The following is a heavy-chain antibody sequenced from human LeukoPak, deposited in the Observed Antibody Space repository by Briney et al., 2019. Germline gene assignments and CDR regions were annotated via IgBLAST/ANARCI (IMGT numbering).Heavy chain of an antibody. J-gene: IGHJ4*02. CDR2: IYSGGST. CDR1: EFSVGSNY. V-gene: IGHV3-66*04. Sequence: PGGSLRLSCAASEFSVGSNYMTWVRQAPGKGLEWVSLIYSGGSTYYVDSVKGRFTISRDNSKNTLYLQMNSLRAEDTAVYYCARRNHYDSKETDQWGQGTLVTVSS. CDR3: ARRNHYDSKETDQ. D-gene: IGHD3-22*01.